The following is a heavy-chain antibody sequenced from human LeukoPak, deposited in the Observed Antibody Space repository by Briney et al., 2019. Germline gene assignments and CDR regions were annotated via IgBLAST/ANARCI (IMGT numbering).Heavy chain of an antibody. CDR3: AREKGQVAGGDFDY. CDR1: GYTFTGSY. D-gene: IGHD6-19*01. CDR2: IIPIFGTA. J-gene: IGHJ4*02. V-gene: IGHV1-69*13. Sequence: ASVKVSCKTSGYTFTGSYMHWVRQAPGQGLEWMGGIIPIFGTANYAQKFQGRVTITADESTSTAYMELSSLRSEDTSVYYCAREKGQVAGGDFDYWGQGTLVTVSS.